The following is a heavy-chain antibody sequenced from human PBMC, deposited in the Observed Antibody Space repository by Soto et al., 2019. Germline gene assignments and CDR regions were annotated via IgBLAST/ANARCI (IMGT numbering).Heavy chain of an antibody. V-gene: IGHV5-10-1*01. Sequence: GESLKISCKGSGYSFTSYWISWLRQMAGKGLEWMGRIDPSDSYTNYSPSFQGHVTISADKSISTAYLQWSSLKASDTAMYYCARLGTYSLRRMALWAQGTTVTVSS. CDR3: ARLGTYSLRRMAL. J-gene: IGHJ6*01. D-gene: IGHD2-15*01. CDR1: GYSFTSYW. CDR2: IDPSDSYT.